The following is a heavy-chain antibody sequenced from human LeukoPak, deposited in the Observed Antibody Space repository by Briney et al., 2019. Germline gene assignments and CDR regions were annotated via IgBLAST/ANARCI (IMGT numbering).Heavy chain of an antibody. CDR2: ISWNSGSI. V-gene: IGHV3-9*01. D-gene: IGHD5/OR15-5a*01. J-gene: IGHJ4*02. Sequence: GGSLRLSCAASGFTFDDYAMHWVRQAPGKGLEWVSSISWNSGSIGYADSVKGRFTISRDNAKNSLYLQMNSLRVEDTAVYYCARLSGESTIYDYWGQGTLVTVSS. CDR1: GFTFDDYA. CDR3: ARLSGESTIYDY.